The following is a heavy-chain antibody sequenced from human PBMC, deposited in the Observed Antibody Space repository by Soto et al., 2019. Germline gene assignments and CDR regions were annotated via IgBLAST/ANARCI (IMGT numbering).Heavy chain of an antibody. CDR2: INPSGGST. V-gene: IGHV1-46*01. J-gene: IGHJ4*02. CDR3: AGGYCSGGSCPPYYFDY. D-gene: IGHD2-15*01. Sequence: QVQLVQSGAEVKKPGASVKVSCKASGYTFTSYYMHWVRQAPGQGLEWMGIINPSGGSTSYAQKFQGRGTMTRDTSPSTVYMELSSLRSEDTAVYYCAGGYCSGGSCPPYYFDYWGQGTLVTVSS. CDR1: GYTFTSYY.